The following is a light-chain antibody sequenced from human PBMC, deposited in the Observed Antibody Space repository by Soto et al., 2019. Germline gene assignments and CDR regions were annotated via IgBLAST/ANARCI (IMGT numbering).Light chain of an antibody. Sequence: DIQMTQSPSSLSASVGDRVTITCRASQGISNNLAWYQQKPGKVPKLLIYAASTLQSGVPSRFSGSGSGTDFTLTISSLQAEDVATYYCQKYNSVPSLTFGGGTKVEI. CDR3: QKYNSVPSLT. CDR1: QGISNN. V-gene: IGKV1-27*01. J-gene: IGKJ4*01. CDR2: AAS.